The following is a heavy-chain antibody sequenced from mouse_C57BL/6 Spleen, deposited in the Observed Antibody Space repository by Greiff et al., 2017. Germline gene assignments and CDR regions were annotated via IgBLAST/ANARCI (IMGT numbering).Heavy chain of an antibody. V-gene: IGHV1-15*01. J-gene: IGHJ2*01. Sequence: QVQLKESGAELVRPGASVTLSCKASGYTFTDYEMHWVKQTPVHGLEWIGAIDPETGGTAYNQKFKGKAILTADKSSSTAYMELRSLTSEDSAVYYCTRRGLRRDFDYWGQGTTLTVYS. CDR1: GYTFTDYE. CDR2: IDPETGGT. CDR3: TRRGLRRDFDY. D-gene: IGHD2-2*01.